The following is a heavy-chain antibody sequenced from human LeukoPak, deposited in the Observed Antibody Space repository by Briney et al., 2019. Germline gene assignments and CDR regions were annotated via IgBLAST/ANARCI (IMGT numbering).Heavy chain of an antibody. CDR3: ARAGRIAGHDY. J-gene: IGHJ4*02. Sequence: SETLSLTCTVSGYSISSGYYWGWIRQPPGKGLEWIGSIYHSGSTYYNPSLKSRVTISVDTSKNQFSLKLSSVTAADTAVYYCARAGRIAGHDYWGQGTLVTVSS. CDR1: GYSISSGYY. V-gene: IGHV4-38-2*02. D-gene: IGHD2-21*01. CDR2: IYHSGST.